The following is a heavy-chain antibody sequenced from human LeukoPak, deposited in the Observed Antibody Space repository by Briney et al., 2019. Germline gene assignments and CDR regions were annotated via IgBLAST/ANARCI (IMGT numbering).Heavy chain of an antibody. D-gene: IGHD3-22*01. CDR1: GGSFGGYY. CDR2: INHSGST. V-gene: IGHV4-34*01. CDR3: ARRVGERSGYYRY. J-gene: IGHJ4*02. Sequence: SETLSLTCGVYGGSFGGYYWNWIRQPPGKGLEWIGEINHSGSTKYNPSLKSRVTISLDTSKNQFSLKLRSVTGADTAVYYCARRVGERSGYYRYWGQGTLVTVSS.